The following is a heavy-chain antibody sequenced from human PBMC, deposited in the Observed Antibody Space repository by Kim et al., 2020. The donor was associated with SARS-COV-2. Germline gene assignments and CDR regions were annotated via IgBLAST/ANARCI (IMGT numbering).Heavy chain of an antibody. V-gene: IGHV4-34*01. Sequence: SETLSLTCAVYGGSFSGYHWSWIRQSPGTGLEWIRDIDHTERRNYNPSLKSRVTISADASKNQFSLKVDSVTAADTGVYYCARRLASVDWWGQGTPVTVSS. CDR3: ARRLASVDW. D-gene: IGHD2-21*01. J-gene: IGHJ4*02. CDR2: IDHTERR. CDR1: GGSFSGYH.